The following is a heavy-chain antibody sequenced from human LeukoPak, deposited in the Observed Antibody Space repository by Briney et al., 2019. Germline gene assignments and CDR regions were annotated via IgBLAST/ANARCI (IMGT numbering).Heavy chain of an antibody. CDR2: INSDGSST. CDR3: ERGDAFDV. Sequence: GGSLRLSCAVSGFTFSSYYMHWVRHAPGKGLVWVSRINSDGSSTNYADSVKGRFTISRDNAKNTLYLQMNSLRVEDTAVYYCERGDAFDVWGQGTLVTVSS. CDR1: GFTFSSYY. V-gene: IGHV3-74*01. J-gene: IGHJ3*01.